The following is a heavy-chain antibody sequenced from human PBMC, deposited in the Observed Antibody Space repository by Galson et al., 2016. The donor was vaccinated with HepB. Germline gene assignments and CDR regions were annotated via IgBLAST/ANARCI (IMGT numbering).Heavy chain of an antibody. Sequence: CAISGDSVGSYSSAWDWIRQSPSKGLEWLGRTYYRYQWYNDYAVSEKSRIIIKADTSKNLFSLQLNSVTPEDTAMYYCARDRGSAQYFFDSWGQGTLVTVSS. CDR1: GDSVGSYSSA. CDR3: ARDRGSAQYFFDS. CDR2: TYYRYQWYN. J-gene: IGHJ4*02. V-gene: IGHV6-1*01.